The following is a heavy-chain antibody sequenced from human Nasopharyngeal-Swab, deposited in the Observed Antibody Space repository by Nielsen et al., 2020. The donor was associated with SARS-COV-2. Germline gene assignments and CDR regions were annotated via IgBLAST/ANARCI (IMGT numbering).Heavy chain of an antibody. V-gene: IGHV1-24*01. Sequence: ASVKVSCKVSGYTLTELSMHWVRQAPGKGLEWMGGFDPEDGETIYAQKLQGRVTMTTDTSTSTAYMELRSLRSDDTAVYYCARAVSWLGELSHYYYYMDVWGKGTTVTVSS. CDR1: GYTLTELS. J-gene: IGHJ6*03. CDR3: ARAVSWLGELSHYYYYMDV. D-gene: IGHD3-10*01. CDR2: FDPEDGET.